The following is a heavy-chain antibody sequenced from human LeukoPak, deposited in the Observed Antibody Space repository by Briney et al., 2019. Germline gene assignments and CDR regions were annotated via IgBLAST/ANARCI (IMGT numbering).Heavy chain of an antibody. D-gene: IGHD6-13*01. J-gene: IGHJ4*02. CDR3: ARASLSEIIAAEAFFDS. Sequence: GGSLRLSCAASGFAFSSYSMNWVRQAPGKGLEWVSSISGSSTYIYSANSLKGRFSISRDNAKNSLYLQMNSLRAEDTAVYFCARASLSEIIAAEAFFDSWGQGTLVTVPS. CDR2: ISGSSTYI. V-gene: IGHV3-21*01. CDR1: GFAFSSYS.